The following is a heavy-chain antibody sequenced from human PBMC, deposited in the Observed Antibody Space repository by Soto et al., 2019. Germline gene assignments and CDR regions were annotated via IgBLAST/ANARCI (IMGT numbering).Heavy chain of an antibody. D-gene: IGHD3-16*01. CDR1: GFSFSLFW. J-gene: IGHJ4*02. Sequence: GGSLRLSXAASGFSFSLFWMSWVRQTPGKGLEWVANINEDGSEKFFADSVKGRFTISRDNAKNSLSLQMNSLTADDTAVYYCARTGWPQSSYYFDYWGQGTLVTVSS. V-gene: IGHV3-7*03. CDR3: ARTGWPQSSYYFDY. CDR2: INEDGSEK.